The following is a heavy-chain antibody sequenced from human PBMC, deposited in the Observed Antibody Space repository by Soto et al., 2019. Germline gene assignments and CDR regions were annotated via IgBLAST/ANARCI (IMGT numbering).Heavy chain of an antibody. CDR2: ISAYNGNT. CDR1: GYTFTSYG. D-gene: IGHD4-4*01. J-gene: IGHJ3*02. V-gene: IGHV1-18*04. CDR3: ARDRFSLVTPDAHDAFDI. Sequence: ASVKVSCKASGYTFTSYGISWVRQAPGQGLEWMGWISAYNGNTNYAQKLQGRVTMTTDTSTSTAYMELRSLRSDDTAVYYCARDRFSLVTPDAHDAFDIWGQGTMVTVSS.